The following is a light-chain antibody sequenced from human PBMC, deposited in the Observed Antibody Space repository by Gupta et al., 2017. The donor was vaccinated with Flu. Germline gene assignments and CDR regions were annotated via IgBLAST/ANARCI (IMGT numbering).Light chain of an antibody. CDR3: QQYKSYPPLT. CDR1: QGISSW. J-gene: IGKJ4*01. Sequence: DIQMTQSPSSLSASVGDRVTITCRASQGISSWLAWYQQKPEKAPKSLIYAASSWQSGVPSRFSGSGYATDFTLTISSRQPEDFASYYCQQYKSYPPLTFGRGTKVDIK. CDR2: AAS. V-gene: IGKV1D-16*01.